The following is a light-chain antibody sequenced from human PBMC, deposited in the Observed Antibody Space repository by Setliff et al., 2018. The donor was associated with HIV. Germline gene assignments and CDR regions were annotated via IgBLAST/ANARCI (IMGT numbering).Light chain of an antibody. J-gene: IGLJ2*01. Sequence: NFMLTRPHSVSESPGKTVTISCTRSSGNIASNYVQWYQQRPGSSPTTVIYEDNQRPSGVPDRFSGSIDSSSNSASLTISGLKTEDEADYYCQSYDNSNVVFGGGTKVTVL. CDR1: SGNIASNY. V-gene: IGLV6-57*01. CDR3: QSYDNSNVV. CDR2: EDN.